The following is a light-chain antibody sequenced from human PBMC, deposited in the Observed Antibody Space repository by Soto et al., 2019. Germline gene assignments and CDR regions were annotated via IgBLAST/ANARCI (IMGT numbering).Light chain of an antibody. V-gene: IGKV3-11*01. CDR2: EAS. Sequence: EIVLTQSPATLSLSPGERATLSCRASQTVSSSLAWYQQKPGQAPRLLIYEASNRATGIPARFSGSGSGADFTLTIRTLEHADFALYYCPQHINWSLTSGGGNKVEIK. J-gene: IGKJ4*01. CDR3: PQHINWSLT. CDR1: QTVSSS.